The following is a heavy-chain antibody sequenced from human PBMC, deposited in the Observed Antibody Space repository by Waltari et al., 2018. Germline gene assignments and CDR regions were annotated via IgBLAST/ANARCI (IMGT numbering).Heavy chain of an antibody. CDR3: ARGIVGATSMSDY. D-gene: IGHD1-26*01. J-gene: IGHJ4*02. CDR1: GFTFSSYS. V-gene: IGHV3-21*01. Sequence: EVQLVESGGGLVKPGGSLRLSCAASGFTFSSYSMNWVRQAPGKGLEGVSSISSSSSYRYYADSVKGRFTISRDNAKNSLYLQMNSLRAEDTAVYYCARGIVGATSMSDYWGQGTLVTVSS. CDR2: ISSSSSYR.